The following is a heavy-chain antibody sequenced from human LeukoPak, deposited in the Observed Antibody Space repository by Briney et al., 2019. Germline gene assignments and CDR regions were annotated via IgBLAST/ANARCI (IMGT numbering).Heavy chain of an antibody. Sequence: PGGSLRLSCAASGFTVSSNYMSWVRQAPGKGLEWVSVIYSGGSTYYADSVKGRFTISRDNSKNTLYLQMNSLRAEDTAVYYCAGNFWSGYYAIDYWGQGTLVTVSP. CDR2: IYSGGST. V-gene: IGHV3-53*01. CDR1: GFTVSSNY. D-gene: IGHD3-3*01. CDR3: AGNFWSGYYAIDY. J-gene: IGHJ4*02.